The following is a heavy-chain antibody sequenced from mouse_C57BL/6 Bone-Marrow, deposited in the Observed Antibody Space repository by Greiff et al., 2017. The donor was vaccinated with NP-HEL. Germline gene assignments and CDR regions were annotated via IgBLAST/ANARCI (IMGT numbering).Heavy chain of an antibody. V-gene: IGHV1-5*01. D-gene: IGHD1-1*01. CDR1: GYTFTSYW. CDR3: TRIFPLLLRYPPLKFDV. CDR2: IYPGNSDT. Sequence: EVQGVESGTVLARPGASVKMSCKTSGYTFTSYWMHWVKQRPGQGLEWIGAIYPGNSDTSYNQKFKGKAKLTAVTSASTAYMELSSLTNEDSAVYYCTRIFPLLLRYPPLKFDVWGTGTTVTVSS. J-gene: IGHJ1*03.